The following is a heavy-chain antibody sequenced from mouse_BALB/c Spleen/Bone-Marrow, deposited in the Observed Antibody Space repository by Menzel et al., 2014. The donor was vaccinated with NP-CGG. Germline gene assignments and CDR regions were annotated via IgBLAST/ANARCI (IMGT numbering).Heavy chain of an antibody. V-gene: IGHV1S130*01. Sequence: QAQLEQPGSVLVRPGASVKLSCKASGYTFTNSWMHWAKQRPGQGLEWIGEIHPNSGNTNYNEKFKDKATLTVDTSSSKTYVDSSCLASENSSLNYCARHQRYACYFDYWGHGTPLTVSS. CDR2: IHPNSGNT. D-gene: IGHD2-14*01. J-gene: IGHJ2*01. CDR3: ARHQRYACYFDY. CDR1: GYTFTNSW.